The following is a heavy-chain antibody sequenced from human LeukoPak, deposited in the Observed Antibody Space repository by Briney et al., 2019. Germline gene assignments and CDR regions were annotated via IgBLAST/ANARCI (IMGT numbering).Heavy chain of an antibody. CDR2: IFHSGTT. CDR3: AKSIASAGTKSCYYMDV. J-gene: IGHJ6*03. Sequence: SETLSLTCTVSGYSISRGYYWGWIRQPPGKGLEWIGSIFHSGTTYYNPSLKSRVTISVDTSKNQFSLRLSSVTAADTAVYFCAKSIASAGTKSCYYMDVWGTGTTFTVSS. D-gene: IGHD6-13*01. CDR1: GYSISRGYY. V-gene: IGHV4-38-2*02.